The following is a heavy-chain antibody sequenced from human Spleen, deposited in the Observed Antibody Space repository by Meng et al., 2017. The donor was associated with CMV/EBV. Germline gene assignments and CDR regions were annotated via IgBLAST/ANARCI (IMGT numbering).Heavy chain of an antibody. D-gene: IGHD3-3*01. CDR1: GFTFSNSD. CDR3: VRRVGDYDFWSGYYIYDAFDI. CDR2: VSWNGSRT. J-gene: IGHJ3*02. V-gene: IGHV3-19*01. Sequence: GGSLRLSCAASGFTFSNSDMTWVRQAPGKGLEWVSGVSWNGSRTHYADSVKGRFIISRDNSRNFLYQQMNSLRPEDMAVYYCVRRVGDYDFWSGYYIYDAFDIWGQGTMVTVSS.